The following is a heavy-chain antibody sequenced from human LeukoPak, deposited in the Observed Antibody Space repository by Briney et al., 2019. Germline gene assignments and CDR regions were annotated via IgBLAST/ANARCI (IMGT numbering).Heavy chain of an antibody. CDR2: INHSGST. CDR3: AREGSVVPAAMGFDY. J-gene: IGHJ4*02. Sequence: SETLSLTCAVYGGSFSGYYWSWIRQPPGKGLEWIGEINHSGSTNYNPSLKSRVTISVDTSKNQFSLKLSSVTAADTAVYYCAREGSVVPAAMGFDYWGQGTLVTASS. CDR1: GGSFSGYY. D-gene: IGHD2-2*01. V-gene: IGHV4-34*01.